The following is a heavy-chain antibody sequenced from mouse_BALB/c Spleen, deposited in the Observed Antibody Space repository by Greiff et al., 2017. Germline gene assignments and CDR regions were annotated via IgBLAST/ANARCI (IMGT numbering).Heavy chain of an antibody. CDR3: ARNRYDWFAY. Sequence: EVKLMESGPGLVKPSQSLSLTCTVTGYSITSDYAWNWIRQFPGNKLEWMGYISYSGSTSYNPSLKSRISITRDTSKNQFFLQLNSVTTEDTATYYCARNRYDWFAYWGQGTLVTVSA. D-gene: IGHD2-14*01. J-gene: IGHJ3*01. CDR1: GYSITSDYA. CDR2: ISYSGST. V-gene: IGHV3-2*02.